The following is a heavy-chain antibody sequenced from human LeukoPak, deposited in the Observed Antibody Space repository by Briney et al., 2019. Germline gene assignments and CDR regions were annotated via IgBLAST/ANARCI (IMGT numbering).Heavy chain of an antibody. CDR3: AKEVRYYDSSGPIGY. D-gene: IGHD3-22*01. Sequence: GGSLRLSCAASGFTFRNHGMYWVCQAPGKGLEWVAVIWYDGSNKFYGDSVKGRFTISRDNSKNTLYLQMNSLRAEDTAVYYCAKEVRYYDSSGPIGYWGQGTLVTVSS. V-gene: IGHV3-33*06. CDR2: IWYDGSNK. CDR1: GFTFRNHG. J-gene: IGHJ4*02.